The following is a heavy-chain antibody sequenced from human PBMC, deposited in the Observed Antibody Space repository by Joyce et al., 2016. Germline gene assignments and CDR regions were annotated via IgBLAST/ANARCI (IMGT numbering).Heavy chain of an antibody. CDR3: VRIATSGWYGAPFDY. D-gene: IGHD6-19*01. CDR1: AYRFTSYW. Sequence: VQLVQSGAEVKKPGESLKISCKGSAYRFTSYWIGWVRQMPGKGLEWMGISYPGDSDTRYRPPFEGQVTISVDKSIDTAYLQWRSLKASDTAMYYCVRIATSGWYGAPFDYWGQGTLVTVSS. J-gene: IGHJ4*02. CDR2: SYPGDSDT. V-gene: IGHV5-51*01.